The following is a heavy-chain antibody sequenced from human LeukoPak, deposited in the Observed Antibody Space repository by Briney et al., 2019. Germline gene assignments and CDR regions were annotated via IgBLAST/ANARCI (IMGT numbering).Heavy chain of an antibody. V-gene: IGHV1-69*04. J-gene: IGHJ6*02. CDR2: IIPILGIA. Sequence: SVKVSCKASGGTFSSYAISWVRQAPGQGLEWMGRIIPILGIANYAQKFQGRVTITADKSTNTAYMELSSLRSEDTAVYYCASLPGGEVMDVWGQGTTVTVSS. CDR1: GGTFSSYA. CDR3: ASLPGGEVMDV. D-gene: IGHD2-21*01.